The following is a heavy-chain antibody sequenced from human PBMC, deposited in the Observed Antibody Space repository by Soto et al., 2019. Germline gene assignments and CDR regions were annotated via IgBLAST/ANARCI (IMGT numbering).Heavy chain of an antibody. J-gene: IGHJ6*02. D-gene: IGHD4-17*01. V-gene: IGHV1-69*13. CDR2: IIPIFGTA. CDR1: GGTFSSYA. Sequence: VASVKVSCKASGGTFSSYAISWVRQAPGQGLEWMGGIIPIFGTANYAQKFQGRVTITADESTSTAYMELSSLRSEDTAVYYCARDSFPNDYGDYVDYYYGMDVWGQGTTVTVSS. CDR3: ARDSFPNDYGDYVDYYYGMDV.